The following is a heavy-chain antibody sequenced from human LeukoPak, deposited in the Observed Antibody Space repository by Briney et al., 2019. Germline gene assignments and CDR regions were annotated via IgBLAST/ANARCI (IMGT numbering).Heavy chain of an antibody. CDR2: INHSGST. CDR1: GGSFSGDY. D-gene: IGHD6-19*01. CDR3: ARVGSSGWYRDGDY. Sequence: SETLSLTCAVYGGSFSGDYWSWIRQPPGKGLEWIGEINHSGSTNYNPSLKSRVTISVDTSKNQFSLKLSSVTAADTAVCYCARVGSSGWYRDGDYWGQGTLATVSS. J-gene: IGHJ4*02. V-gene: IGHV4-34*01.